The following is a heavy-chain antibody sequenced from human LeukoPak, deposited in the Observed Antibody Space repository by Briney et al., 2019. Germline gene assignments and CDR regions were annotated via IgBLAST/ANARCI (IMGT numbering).Heavy chain of an antibody. CDR3: AKEYCSGDCSSDYFDY. V-gene: IGHV3-30*18. Sequence: GRSLRLSCAASGFTFSRNGMHWVRQSPGKGLEWVAVISYDGSKKYYADSVKGRFTISRDNSKNTLYVQMKSLRAEDTAVYYCAKEYCSGDCSSDYFDYWGQGTLVTVSS. CDR2: ISYDGSKK. D-gene: IGHD2-21*02. J-gene: IGHJ4*02. CDR1: GFTFSRNG.